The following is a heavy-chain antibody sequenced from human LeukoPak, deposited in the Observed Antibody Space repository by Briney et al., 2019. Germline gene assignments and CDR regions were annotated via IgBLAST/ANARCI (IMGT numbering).Heavy chain of an antibody. D-gene: IGHD2-8*01. J-gene: IGHJ3*02. CDR3: AREAPLNDAFDI. CDR1: GYTFTGYY. V-gene: IGHV1-2*02. CDR2: INPNSGGT. Sequence: ASVTVSCMASGYTFTGYYMHWVRQAPGQGLEWMGWINPNSGGTNYAQKFQGRVTMTRDTSISTAYMELSRLRSDDTAVYYCAREAPLNDAFDIWGQGTMVTVSS.